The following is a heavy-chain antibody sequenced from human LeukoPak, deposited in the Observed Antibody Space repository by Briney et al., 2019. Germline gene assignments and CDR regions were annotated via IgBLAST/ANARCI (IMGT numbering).Heavy chain of an antibody. CDR2: ISSSSSYI. Sequence: KTGGSLRLSCAASGFTFAGHAMSWVRQAPGKGLEWVSSISSSSSYIYYADSVKGRFTISRDNTKNSLYLQMNSLRAEDTAVYYCARDLAVAGTVDYWGQGTLVTVSS. J-gene: IGHJ4*02. CDR1: GFTFAGHA. D-gene: IGHD6-19*01. V-gene: IGHV3-21*01. CDR3: ARDLAVAGTVDY.